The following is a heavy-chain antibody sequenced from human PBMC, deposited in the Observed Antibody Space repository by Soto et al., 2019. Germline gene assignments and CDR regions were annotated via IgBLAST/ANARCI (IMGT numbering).Heavy chain of an antibody. Sequence: LRLSCAASGFTVSSSYMTWVRQAPGKGLEWLSFIYTDGRTYYADSVKGRFTISRDDSKNTVYLQMTSLRAEDTAVYYCARDPPTTWDYGLDVWGQGTTVTVSS. CDR2: IYTDGRT. D-gene: IGHD1-26*01. V-gene: IGHV3-53*01. J-gene: IGHJ6*02. CDR3: ARDPPTTWDYGLDV. CDR1: GFTVSSSY.